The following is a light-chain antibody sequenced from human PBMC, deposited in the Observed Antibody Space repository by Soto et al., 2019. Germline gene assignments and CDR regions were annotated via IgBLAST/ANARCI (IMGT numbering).Light chain of an antibody. Sequence: EIMMTQSPATLSVSPGERAALSCRASQSIQSDLAWYQQKPGQGPRLLIYGASTRATGVPVRFSGSGSGTEFTLTISRLQYEDFALYFCQQYNNWPWTFGQGTKVDIK. J-gene: IGKJ1*01. CDR2: GAS. CDR1: QSIQSD. V-gene: IGKV3-15*01. CDR3: QQYNNWPWT.